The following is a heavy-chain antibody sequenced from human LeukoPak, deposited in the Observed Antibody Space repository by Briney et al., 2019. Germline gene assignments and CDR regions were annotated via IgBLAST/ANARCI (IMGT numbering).Heavy chain of an antibody. CDR3: ASGPLGIVATFED. Sequence: GESLKISCKGSGYSFTSYWISWVRQMPGKGLEWMGRIDPSDSYTNYSPSFQGHVTISADKSISTAYPQWSSLKASDTAMYYCASGPLGIVATFEDWGQGTLVTVSS. CDR2: IDPSDSYT. V-gene: IGHV5-10-1*01. J-gene: IGHJ4*02. CDR1: GYSFTSYW. D-gene: IGHD5-12*01.